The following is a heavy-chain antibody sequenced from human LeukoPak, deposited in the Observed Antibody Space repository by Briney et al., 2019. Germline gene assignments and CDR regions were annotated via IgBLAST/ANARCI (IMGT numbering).Heavy chain of an antibody. CDR3: ARVSAAAGTRDHYYYYYYMDV. CDR1: GYSTSSGYY. D-gene: IGHD6-13*01. J-gene: IGHJ6*03. Sequence: SETLSLTCAVSGYSTSSGYYWGWIRQPPGKGLEWIGSIYHSGSTYYNPSLKSRVTISVDTSKNQFSLKLSSVTAADTAVYYCARVSAAAGTRDHYYYYYYMDVWGKGTTVTVSS. V-gene: IGHV4-38-2*01. CDR2: IYHSGST.